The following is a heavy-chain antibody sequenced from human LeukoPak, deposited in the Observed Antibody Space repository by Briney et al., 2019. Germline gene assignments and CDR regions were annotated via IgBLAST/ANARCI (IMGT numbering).Heavy chain of an antibody. D-gene: IGHD3-16*01. CDR1: GFTFSTYW. Sequence: QAGGSLRLSCAASGFTFSTYWMHWVRQAPGKGLVWVSRINSDGSDASYADSVKGRFTISRDNAKSTLYLQVNSLRAEDTAVYYCAREFYLHSDNYDSGNWGQGTLVTVSS. CDR2: INSDGSDA. CDR3: AREFYLHSDNYDSGN. V-gene: IGHV3-74*01. J-gene: IGHJ4*02.